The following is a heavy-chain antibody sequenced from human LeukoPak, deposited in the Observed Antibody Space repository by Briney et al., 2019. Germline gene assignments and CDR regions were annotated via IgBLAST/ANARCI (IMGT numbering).Heavy chain of an antibody. D-gene: IGHD6-13*01. CDR1: GFTFRSCW. CDR2: IKEDGSEK. V-gene: IGHV3-7*01. Sequence: GGSLRLSCAASGFTFRSCWMTWVRQAPGKGLEWVANIKEDGSEKNYVDSVKGRFTISRDNAKNSLHLQMNSLSPEDTAVYYCARGPSSSWPRFHFFEFWGPGTLVTVSS. J-gene: IGHJ4*02. CDR3: ARGPSSSWPRFHFFEF.